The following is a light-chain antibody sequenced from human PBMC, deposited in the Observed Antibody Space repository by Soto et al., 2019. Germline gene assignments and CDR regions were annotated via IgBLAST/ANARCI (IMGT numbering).Light chain of an antibody. CDR2: DAS. CDR1: QSLNEY. J-gene: IGKJ1*01. CDR3: QQHDSYSWT. V-gene: IGKV1-5*02. Sequence: DIQMTQSAYNMSGAVGGRVTIIWLVSQSLNEYLAWYQQKPGKAPKLLIYDASSLESGVPSRFSGGGSGTEFTLTIRSLQPDDCATYYFQQHDSYSWTFAQGTKVEIK.